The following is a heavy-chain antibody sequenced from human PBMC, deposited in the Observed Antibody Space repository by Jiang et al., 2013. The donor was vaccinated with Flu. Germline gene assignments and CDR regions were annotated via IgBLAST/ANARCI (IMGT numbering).Heavy chain of an antibody. D-gene: IGHD2-15*01. CDR2: IDWDGDK. V-gene: IGHV2-70*12. CDR3: AHSRRRERCSGANCYYFHY. Sequence: KPTQTLTLTCTFSGFSLSASGMCISWIRQPPGKALEWLALIDWDGDKYYSTSLKTRLTITKDTSKNQVVLTMTNMDPVDTATYYCAHSRRRERCSGANCYYFHYWGPGMWVTVSS. CDR1: GFSLSASGMC. J-gene: IGHJ4*02.